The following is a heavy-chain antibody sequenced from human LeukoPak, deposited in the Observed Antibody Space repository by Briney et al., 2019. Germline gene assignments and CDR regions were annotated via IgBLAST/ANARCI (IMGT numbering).Heavy chain of an antibody. D-gene: IGHD3-22*01. Sequence: SETLSLTCAVYGGSFSGYYWSWIRQPPGKGLEWIGEINHSGSTNYNPSLKSRVTVSADTSKNQFSLKLSSVTAADTAVYYCARRHSSGYFDYWGQGTLVTVSS. CDR1: GGSFSGYY. CDR2: INHSGST. J-gene: IGHJ4*02. V-gene: IGHV4-34*01. CDR3: ARRHSSGYFDY.